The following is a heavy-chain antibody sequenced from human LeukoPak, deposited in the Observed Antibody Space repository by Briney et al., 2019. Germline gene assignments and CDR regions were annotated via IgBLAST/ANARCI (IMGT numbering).Heavy chain of an antibody. D-gene: IGHD4-23*01. CDR3: AKYAPPTTVVTRYFDY. CDR1: GFTFNSYA. Sequence: PGGSLRLSCAASGFTFNSYAMAWVRQAPGEGLEWVSVIGRSGGDIQYVDSVKGRFTISRDNSKNTLYLQMNSLRAEDTAVYYCAKYAPPTTVVTRYFDYWGQGTLVTVSS. J-gene: IGHJ4*02. CDR2: IGRSGGDI. V-gene: IGHV3-23*01.